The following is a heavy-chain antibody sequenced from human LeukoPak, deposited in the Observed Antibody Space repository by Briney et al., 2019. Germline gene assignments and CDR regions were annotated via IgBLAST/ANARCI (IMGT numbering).Heavy chain of an antibody. CDR1: GFTFGSYG. V-gene: IGHV3-30*18. CDR2: ISYDGSNK. Sequence: GGSLRLSCVVSGFTFGSYGMHWVRQAPGKGLEWVAVISYDGSNKYYADSVKGRFTISRDNSKNTLYLQMNSLRAEDTAVYYCANGSYHDYWGQGTLVTVSS. CDR3: ANGSYHDY. D-gene: IGHD1-26*01. J-gene: IGHJ4*02.